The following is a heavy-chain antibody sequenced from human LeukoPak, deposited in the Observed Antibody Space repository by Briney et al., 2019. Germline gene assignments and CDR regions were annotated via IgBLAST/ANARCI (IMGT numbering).Heavy chain of an antibody. D-gene: IGHD3-16*02. CDR3: ARQQPEIMITFGGVIVPHMDV. CDR2: INPNSGGT. J-gene: IGHJ6*03. Sequence: ASVKLSCKASGYTFTGYYMHWVRQAPGQGLEWMGRINPNSGGTNYAQKFQGRVTMTRDTSISTAYMELSRLRSDDTAVHYCARQQPEIMITFGGVIVPHMDVWGKGSTVTVSS. V-gene: IGHV1-2*06. CDR1: GYTFTGYY.